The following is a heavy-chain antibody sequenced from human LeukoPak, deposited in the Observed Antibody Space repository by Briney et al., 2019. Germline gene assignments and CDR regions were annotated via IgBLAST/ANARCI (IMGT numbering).Heavy chain of an antibody. V-gene: IGHV1-18*01. CDR2: ISAYNGNT. J-gene: IGHJ5*02. CDR3: GRGVQSFDP. CDR1: GYTFSSYG. Sequence: ASVKVSCKASGYTFSSYGISWVRQAPGQGLEWLGWISAYNGNTNSAQKFQGRVSMTTVTSTTTAYMELRSPRSDDTAFYYCGRGVQSFDPWGQGTLVTVSS.